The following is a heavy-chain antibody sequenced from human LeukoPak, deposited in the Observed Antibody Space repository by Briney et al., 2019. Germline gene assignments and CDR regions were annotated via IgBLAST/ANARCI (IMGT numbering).Heavy chain of an antibody. CDR3: ARSYCSGGSCFYYYYGMDV. J-gene: IGHJ6*02. Sequence: PSETLPLTCAVYGGSFSGYYWSWIRQPPGKGLEWIGEINHSGSTNYNPSLKSRVTISVDTSKNQFSLKLSSVTAADTAVYYCARSYCSGGSCFYYYYGMDVWGQGTTVTVSS. D-gene: IGHD2-15*01. CDR1: GGSFSGYY. V-gene: IGHV4-34*01. CDR2: INHSGST.